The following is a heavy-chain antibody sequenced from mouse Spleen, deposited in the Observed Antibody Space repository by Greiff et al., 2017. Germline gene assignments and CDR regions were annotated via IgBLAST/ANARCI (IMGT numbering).Heavy chain of an antibody. CDR1: GYTFTSYW. J-gene: IGHJ1*01. D-gene: IGHD2-5*01. CDR3: ARRDYSNYHNDV. Sequence: QVQLKEPGAELVMPGASVKLSCKASGYTFTSYWMHWVKQRPGQGLEWIGEIDPSDSYTNYNQKFKGKATLTVDKSSSTAYMQLSSLTSEDSAVYYCARRDYSNYHNDVWGAGTTVTVSS. CDR2: IDPSDSYT. V-gene: IGHV1-69*01.